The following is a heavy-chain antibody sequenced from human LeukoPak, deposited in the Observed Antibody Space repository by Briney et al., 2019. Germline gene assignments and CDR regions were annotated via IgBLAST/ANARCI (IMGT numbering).Heavy chain of an antibody. V-gene: IGHV3-21*01. J-gene: IGHJ4*02. CDR2: ISSSSSYI. CDR3: ARPPLDDYGDYFDY. Sequence: QPGRSLRPSCAASGFTFSSYRMSWVRQAPGKWLEWVSSISSSSSYIYYADSVKGRFTISRDNAKNSLYLQMNSLRAEDTAVYYCARPPLDDYGDYFDYWGQGTLVTVSS. CDR1: GFTFSSYR. D-gene: IGHD4-17*01.